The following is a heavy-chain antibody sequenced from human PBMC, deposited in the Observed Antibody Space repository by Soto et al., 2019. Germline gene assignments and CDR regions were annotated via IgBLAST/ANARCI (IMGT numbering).Heavy chain of an antibody. CDR3: AGGAAADYFDC. J-gene: IGHJ4*02. V-gene: IGHV4-4*07. Sequence: PSETLSLTCTLSSGPFSTYYWSWIWQPAGKGLEWIGRIYSSGSTLYNPSLKSRVTMSVGTSKNQISLNLSSVTAAATAVYYCAGGAAADYFDCWGQGTLVTVAS. CDR2: IYSSGST. D-gene: IGHD6-13*01. CDR1: SGPFSTYY.